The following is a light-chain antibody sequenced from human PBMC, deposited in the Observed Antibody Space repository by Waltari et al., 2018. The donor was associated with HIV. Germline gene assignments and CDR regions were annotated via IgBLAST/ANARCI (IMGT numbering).Light chain of an antibody. CDR1: SSNIGSNT. Sequence: QSVLTQPHSASGTPGQRVTISCSGSSSNIGSNTVTWYQQLPGTAPKLLIYSNNQRPSGVPDRFSGSKSGTSASLAISGLQSEDEADYYCAAWDDSLNGAVFGGGTQLTVL. V-gene: IGLV1-44*01. J-gene: IGLJ7*01. CDR3: AAWDDSLNGAV. CDR2: SNN.